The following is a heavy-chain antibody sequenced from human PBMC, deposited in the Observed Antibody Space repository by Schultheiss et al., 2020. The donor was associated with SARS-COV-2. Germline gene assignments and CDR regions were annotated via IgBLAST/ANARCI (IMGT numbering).Heavy chain of an antibody. V-gene: IGHV1-46*01. Sequence: ASVKVSCKASGGTFSSYAIGWVRQAPGQGLEWMGIINPSGASTSYAQKFQGRVTMTRDTSTSTVYMELSSLRAEDTAVYYCARWGKYNSGWYNAFDIWAQGTMVTVSS. CDR2: INPSGAST. J-gene: IGHJ3*02. D-gene: IGHD6-19*01. CDR1: GGTFSSYA. CDR3: ARWGKYNSGWYNAFDI.